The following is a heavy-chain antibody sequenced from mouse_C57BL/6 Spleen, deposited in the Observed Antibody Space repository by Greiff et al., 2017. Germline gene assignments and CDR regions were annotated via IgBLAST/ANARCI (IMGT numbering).Heavy chain of an antibody. D-gene: IGHD2-5*01. CDR2: ISSGGSYT. V-gene: IGHV5-6*01. CDR1: GFTFSSYG. Sequence: VQLKESGGDLVKPGGSLKLSCAASGFTFSSYGMSWVRQTPDKRLEWVATISSGGSYTYYPDSVKGRFTISRDNAKNTLYLQMSSLKSEDTAMYYCARRRAYYSNYGEVYFDYWGQGTTLTVSS. J-gene: IGHJ2*01. CDR3: ARRRAYYSNYGEVYFDY.